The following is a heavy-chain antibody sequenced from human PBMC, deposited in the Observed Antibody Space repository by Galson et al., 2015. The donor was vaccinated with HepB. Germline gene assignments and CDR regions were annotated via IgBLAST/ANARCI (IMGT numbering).Heavy chain of an antibody. CDR1: GFTFSSTA. Sequence: SLRLSCAASGFTFSSTAMSWVRQAPGKGLEWVSAIRGSGSSTHYADSVEGRFTVSRDNSKNTLYLQMNSLRAEDTALYYCAKGRSGVILSDAFDIWGQGTMVTVSS. J-gene: IGHJ3*02. CDR2: IRGSGSST. D-gene: IGHD3-10*01. V-gene: IGHV3-23*01. CDR3: AKGRSGVILSDAFDI.